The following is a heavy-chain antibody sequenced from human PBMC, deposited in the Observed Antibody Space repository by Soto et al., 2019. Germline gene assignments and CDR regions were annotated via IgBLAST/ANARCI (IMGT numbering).Heavy chain of an antibody. CDR1: GFTFSDYA. CDR2: IRARGDNI. D-gene: IGHD5-12*01. V-gene: IGHV3-23*01. Sequence: PGGSLRLSCAASGFTFSDYAMSWVRQAPGKGLEWVSGIRARGDNIFYTDSVEGRFTISRDNSRNMLYLQMNSLRAEETALYYCAKDFWVNSDYDLVSPFDFWGQGTLVTSPQ. J-gene: IGHJ4*02. CDR3: AKDFWVNSDYDLVSPFDF.